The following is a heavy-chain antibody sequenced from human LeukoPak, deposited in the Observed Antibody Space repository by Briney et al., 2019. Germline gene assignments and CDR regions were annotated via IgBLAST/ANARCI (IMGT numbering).Heavy chain of an antibody. D-gene: IGHD6-25*01. J-gene: IGHJ4*02. CDR1: GFTFSSYS. CDR2: MEHDGTIK. CDR3: ATNSAYGSYLDS. V-gene: IGHV3-30*04. Sequence: GRSLKLSCAASGFTFSSYSMHWARQTPGKGLQWLAFMEHDGTIKYFSDSVEGRFTISRDNSQNTLFLQLNSLRTEDTAVYYCATNSAYGSYLDSWGQGTLVTVSS.